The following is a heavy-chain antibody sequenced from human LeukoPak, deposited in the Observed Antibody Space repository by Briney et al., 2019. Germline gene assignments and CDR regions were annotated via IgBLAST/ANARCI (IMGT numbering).Heavy chain of an antibody. Sequence: QPGGSLRLSCAASGFTFSSYAMHWVRQAPGKGLEWVAVISYDGSNKYYADSVKGRFTISRDNSKNTLYLQMNSLRAEDTAVYYCARRGLTNYYMDVWGKGTTVTVSS. J-gene: IGHJ6*03. CDR3: ARRGLTNYYMDV. CDR1: GFTFSSYA. V-gene: IGHV3-30-3*01. D-gene: IGHD4-11*01. CDR2: ISYDGSNK.